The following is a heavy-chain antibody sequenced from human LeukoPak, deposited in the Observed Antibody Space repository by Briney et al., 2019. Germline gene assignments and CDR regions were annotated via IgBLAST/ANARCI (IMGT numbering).Heavy chain of an antibody. J-gene: IGHJ4*02. CDR1: GFTFSSYA. CDR2: ISASGGTT. Sequence: PGGSLRLSCAASGFTFSSYAMSWVRQAPGKGLEWVSAISASGGTTYYADSVKGRFTISRDNSKNTLYLQMNSLRAEDTAVYYCAKGKRQPVPYDYWGQGTLVTVSS. D-gene: IGHD6-6*01. CDR3: AKGKRQPVPYDY. V-gene: IGHV3-23*01.